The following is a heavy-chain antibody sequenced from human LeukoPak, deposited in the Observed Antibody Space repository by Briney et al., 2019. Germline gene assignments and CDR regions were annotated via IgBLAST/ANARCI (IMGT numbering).Heavy chain of an antibody. CDR3: ARDTPLDMSSSGKFDY. Sequence: PGGSLRLSCAASGFTFSNYGMPWVRQAPGQGLEWVAVVSYDGTNKYYADSVKGRFTISRDNSKDTLCLQMNSLRAEDTAVYYCARDTPLDMSSSGKFDYWGQGTLVTVSS. CDR2: VSYDGTNK. V-gene: IGHV3-30*03. D-gene: IGHD6-6*01. J-gene: IGHJ4*02. CDR1: GFTFSNYG.